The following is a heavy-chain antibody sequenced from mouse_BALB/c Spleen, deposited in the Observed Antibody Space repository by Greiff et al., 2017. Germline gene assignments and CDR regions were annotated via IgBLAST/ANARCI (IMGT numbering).Heavy chain of an antibody. CDR1: GFTFSSFG. CDR2: ISDGGSYT. D-gene: IGHD2-4*01. Sequence: EVMLVESGGGLVQPGGSRKLSCAASGFTFSSFGMHWVRQAPEKGLEWVATISDGGSYTYYPDSVKGRFTISRDNAKNNLYLQMSSLKSEDTAMYYCARDDYDVPFAYWGQGTLVTVSA. CDR3: ARDDYDVPFAY. V-gene: IGHV5-6*03. J-gene: IGHJ3*01.